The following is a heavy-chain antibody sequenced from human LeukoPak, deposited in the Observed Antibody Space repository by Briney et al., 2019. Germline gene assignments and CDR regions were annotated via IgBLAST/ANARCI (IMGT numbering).Heavy chain of an antibody. D-gene: IGHD3-22*01. V-gene: IGHV1-69*04. CDR2: TITILGIA. CDR3: ARDCRYYYDSSGYYYFDY. J-gene: IGHJ4*02. Sequence: SVKVSCKASGGTFSSYAISWVRQAPGQGLEWMGRTITILGIANYAQKFQGRVTITADKSTSTAYMELSSLRSEDTAVYYCARDCRYYYDSSGYYYFDYWGQGTLVTVSS. CDR1: GGTFSSYA.